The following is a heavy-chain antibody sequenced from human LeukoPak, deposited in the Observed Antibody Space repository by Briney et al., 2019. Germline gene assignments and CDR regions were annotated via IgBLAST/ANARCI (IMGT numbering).Heavy chain of an antibody. Sequence: ASVKVSCKASGYTFTNYGISWVRQAPGQGLEWMGWISAYNGNTNYAQKLQGRVTMTEDTSTDTAYMELSSLRSEDTVVYYCATGLVKRGYMDVWGKGTTVTVSS. J-gene: IGHJ6*03. V-gene: IGHV1-18*01. CDR3: ATGLVKRGYMDV. CDR1: GYTFTNYG. CDR2: ISAYNGNT. D-gene: IGHD3-9*01.